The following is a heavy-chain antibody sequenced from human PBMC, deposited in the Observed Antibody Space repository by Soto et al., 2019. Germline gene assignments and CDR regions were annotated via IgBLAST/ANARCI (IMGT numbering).Heavy chain of an antibody. CDR2: ISSSSSVI. D-gene: IGHD7-27*01. CDR3: ARDLSWGSNWYYYMDV. Sequence: EVQLVESGGGLVQPGGSLRLSCATSGFILSDCAMNWVRQAPGKGLEWVSYISSSSSVIDYADSVKGRFTVSRDNDRNSLYLQMNSLTAEDTAVYYCARDLSWGSNWYYYMDVWGKGTTVTASS. V-gene: IGHV3-48*01. J-gene: IGHJ6*03. CDR1: GFILSDCA.